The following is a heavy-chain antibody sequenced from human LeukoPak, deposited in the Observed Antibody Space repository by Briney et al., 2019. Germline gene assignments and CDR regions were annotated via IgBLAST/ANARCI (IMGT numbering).Heavy chain of an antibody. V-gene: IGHV4-39*01. CDR2: IYYSGST. CDR3: ARANYDFWSGYPLYYFDY. J-gene: IGHJ4*02. D-gene: IGHD3-3*01. Sequence: SETLSLTCTVPGGSISSSSYYWGWIRQPPGKGLEWIGSIYYSGSTYYNPSLKSRVTISVDTSKNQFSLKLSSVTAADTAVYYCARANYDFWSGYPLYYFDYWGQGTLVTVSS. CDR1: GGSISSSSYY.